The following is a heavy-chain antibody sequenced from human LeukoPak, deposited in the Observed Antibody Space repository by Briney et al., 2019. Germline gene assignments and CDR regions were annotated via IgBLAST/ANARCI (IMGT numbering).Heavy chain of an antibody. CDR3: ARAYSSSWYDY. J-gene: IGHJ4*02. D-gene: IGHD6-13*01. Sequence: GGSLRLSCAASGFTFSNYAMSWVRQAPGKGLEWVSTISGSGVRTYYADSVKGRFTISRNNSKNTLYLQMNSLRAEDTAAYYCARAYSSSWYDYWGQGTLVTVSS. CDR1: GFTFSNYA. CDR2: ISGSGVRT. V-gene: IGHV3-23*01.